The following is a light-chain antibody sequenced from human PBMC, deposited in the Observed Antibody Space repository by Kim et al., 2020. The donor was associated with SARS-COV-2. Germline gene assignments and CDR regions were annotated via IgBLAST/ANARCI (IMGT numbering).Light chain of an antibody. CDR2: GAS. Sequence: EIVMTQSPATLSVSPGERATLSCRASQSVSSNLAWYQQKRGQAPRLLMYGASTRATGIPARFSGSGSGTEFTLTISSLQSEDSAVYYCQKYNIWFTFGGGTKLEIK. CDR1: QSVSSN. CDR3: QKYNIWFT. J-gene: IGKJ4*01. V-gene: IGKV3-15*01.